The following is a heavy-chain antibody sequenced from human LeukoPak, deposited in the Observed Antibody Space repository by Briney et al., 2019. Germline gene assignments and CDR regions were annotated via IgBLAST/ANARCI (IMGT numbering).Heavy chain of an antibody. V-gene: IGHV3-23*01. D-gene: IGHD5-18*01. Sequence: GGSLRLSCAASGFTFSSYAMCWVRQAPGKGLEWVSAISGSGGSTYYADSVKGRFTISRDNSKNTLYLQMNSLRAEDTAVYYCAKSPATWIQLWLGDFDYWGQGTLVTVSA. CDR3: AKSPATWIQLWLGDFDY. J-gene: IGHJ4*02. CDR2: ISGSGGST. CDR1: GFTFSSYA.